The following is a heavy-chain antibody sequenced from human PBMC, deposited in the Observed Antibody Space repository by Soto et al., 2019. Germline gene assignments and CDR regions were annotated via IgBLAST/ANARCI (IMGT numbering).Heavy chain of an antibody. J-gene: IGHJ4*02. Sequence: SETLSLTCTVSGGSISSYYWSWIRQPPGKGLEWIGYIYYSGSTNYNPSLKSRVTISVDTSKNQFSLKLSSLRADDTAVYYCVKGEYYYDSSGYYPFDYWGQGTLVTVSS. CDR1: GGSISSYY. CDR3: VKGEYYYDSSGYYPFDY. D-gene: IGHD3-22*01. V-gene: IGHV4-59*01. CDR2: IYYSGST.